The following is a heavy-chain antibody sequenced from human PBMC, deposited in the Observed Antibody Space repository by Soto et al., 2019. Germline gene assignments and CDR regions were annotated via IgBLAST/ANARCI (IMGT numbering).Heavy chain of an antibody. Sequence: EVQLVESGGGLVQPGGSLRLSCAASGFTFSSYWMSWVRQAPGKGLEWVANIKQDGSEKYYVDSVKGRFIISRDNAKNSLYLQMNSLRAEDTAVYYCARYSYGSVFDYWGQGTLVTVSS. D-gene: IGHD5-18*01. CDR3: ARYSYGSVFDY. CDR2: IKQDGSEK. V-gene: IGHV3-7*03. CDR1: GFTFSSYW. J-gene: IGHJ4*02.